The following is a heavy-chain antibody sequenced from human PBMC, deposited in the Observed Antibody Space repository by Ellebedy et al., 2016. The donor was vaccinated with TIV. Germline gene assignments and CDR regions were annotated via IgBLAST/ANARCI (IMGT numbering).Heavy chain of an antibody. CDR1: GGSVSSGSYY. Sequence: SETLSLXXTVSGGSVSSGSYYWSWIRQPPGKGLEWIGYIDYSGSTDYNPSLKSRVTISVDTSKKQFSLKMSSVTAADTAVYYCARDIAVQLERHPGAFDIWGQGTMVTVSS. CDR3: ARDIAVQLERHPGAFDI. CDR2: IDYSGST. D-gene: IGHD1-1*01. J-gene: IGHJ3*02. V-gene: IGHV4-61*01.